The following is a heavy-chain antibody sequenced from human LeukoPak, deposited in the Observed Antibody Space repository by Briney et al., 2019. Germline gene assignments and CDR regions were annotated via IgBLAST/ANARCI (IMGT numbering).Heavy chain of an antibody. CDR3: ARSEGSSGWYYR. J-gene: IGHJ4*02. V-gene: IGHV4-34*01. Sequence: ETLSLTCAVYSGSFSGYYWSWIRQPPGKGLEWIGEINHSGSTNYNPSLKSRVTISVDTSKNQFSLNLSSVTAADTAVYYCARSEGSSGWYYRWGQGTLVTVSS. CDR2: INHSGST. D-gene: IGHD6-19*01. CDR1: SGSFSGYY.